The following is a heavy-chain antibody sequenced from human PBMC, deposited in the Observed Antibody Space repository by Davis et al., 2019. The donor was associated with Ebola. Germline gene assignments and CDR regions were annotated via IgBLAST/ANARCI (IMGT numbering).Heavy chain of an antibody. CDR1: GYTFTSYG. J-gene: IGHJ6*02. D-gene: IGHD3/OR15-3a*01. CDR3: ARDRRTRQGYYGMDV. CDR2: ISAYNGNT. Sequence: ASVKVSCKASGYTFTSYGISWVRQAPGQGLEWMGWISAYNGNTNYAQKLQGRVTMTTDTSTSTAYMELRSLRSDDTAVYYCARDRRTRQGYYGMDVWGQGTTVTVSS. V-gene: IGHV1-18*01.